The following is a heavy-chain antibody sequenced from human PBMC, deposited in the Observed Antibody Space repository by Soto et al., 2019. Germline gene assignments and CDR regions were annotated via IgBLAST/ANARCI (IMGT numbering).Heavy chain of an antibody. J-gene: IGHJ3*01. CDR3: AKERYCSATSCYGGFDF. CDR2: ISAGGANT. V-gene: IGHV3-23*01. D-gene: IGHD2-2*01. Sequence: GGSLRLSCAASGFDFRSYAMSWVRLAPGRGLEWVSTISAGGANTQVAETLRGRFTVVRDNSKDTLHLQMNTLRAEDTAIYWCAKERYCSATSCYGGFDFWGQGTVVTVSS. CDR1: GFDFRSYA.